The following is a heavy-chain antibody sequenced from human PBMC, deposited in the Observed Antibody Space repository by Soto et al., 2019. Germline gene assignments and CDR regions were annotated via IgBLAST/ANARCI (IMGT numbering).Heavy chain of an antibody. J-gene: IGHJ3*02. Sequence: GESLKISCQGSGYSFGTYWIGWVRHVPGKGLEWMGIVYPGDSDTRYSPSFQGQVTISADKSISTAFLHWNSLKATDSAIYFCARQRGSPLNDVFDTWGQGTMVTVSS. CDR1: GYSFGTYW. V-gene: IGHV5-51*01. CDR3: ARQRGSPLNDVFDT. CDR2: VYPGDSDT. D-gene: IGHD3-10*01.